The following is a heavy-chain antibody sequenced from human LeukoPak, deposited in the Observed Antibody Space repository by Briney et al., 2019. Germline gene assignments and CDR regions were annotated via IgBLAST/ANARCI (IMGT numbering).Heavy chain of an antibody. Sequence: GGSLRLSCAASGFTVSSNYMSWVRQAPGKGLEWVSSISSSSSYIYYADSVKGRFTISRDNAKNSLYLQMNSLRAEDTAVYYCARDTNRPLWGQGTLVTVSS. CDR1: GFTVSSNY. CDR3: ARDTNRPL. V-gene: IGHV3-21*01. J-gene: IGHJ4*02. CDR2: ISSSSSYI.